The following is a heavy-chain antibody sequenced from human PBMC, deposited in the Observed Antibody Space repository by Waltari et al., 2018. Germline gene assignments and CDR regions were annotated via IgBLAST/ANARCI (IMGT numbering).Heavy chain of an antibody. CDR2: ISAYNGNT. Sequence: QVQLVQSGAEVKKPGASVKVSCKASGYTFTSYGISWVRQAPGQGLEWMGWISAYNGNTNYAQKPQGRVTMTTDTSTSTAYMELRSLRSDDTAVYYCARDYSHYYDSSGYYYVGFDYWGQGTLVTVSS. D-gene: IGHD3-22*01. CDR3: ARDYSHYYDSSGYYYVGFDY. CDR1: GYTFTSYG. J-gene: IGHJ4*02. V-gene: IGHV1-18*01.